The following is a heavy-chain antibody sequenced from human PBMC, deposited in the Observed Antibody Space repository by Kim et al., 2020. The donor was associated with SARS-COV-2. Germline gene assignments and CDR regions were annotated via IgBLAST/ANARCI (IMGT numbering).Heavy chain of an antibody. Sequence: GGSLRLSCAASGFTFSTYAMRWARQAPGKGLEWVSTISGSGLRTHYADSVKGRFTISRDNSKSTLFLQMNYLRAEDTAIYYCEASDYWGQGSLVTVSS. CDR2: ISGSGLRT. CDR1: GFTFSTYA. J-gene: IGHJ4*02. CDR3: EASDY. V-gene: IGHV3-23*01.